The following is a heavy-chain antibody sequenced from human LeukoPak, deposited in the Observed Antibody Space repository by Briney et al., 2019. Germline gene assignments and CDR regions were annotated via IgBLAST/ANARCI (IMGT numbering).Heavy chain of an antibody. V-gene: IGHV4-34*01. Sequence: SETLSLTCAVYGGSFRGYYWSWIRQPPGKGLEWIGEINHSGSTNYNPSLKSRVTISVDTSKNQFSLKLSSVTAADTAVYYCARGVFPDYWGQGTLVTVSS. CDR1: GGSFRGYY. CDR3: ARGVFPDY. D-gene: IGHD2-21*01. J-gene: IGHJ4*02. CDR2: INHSGST.